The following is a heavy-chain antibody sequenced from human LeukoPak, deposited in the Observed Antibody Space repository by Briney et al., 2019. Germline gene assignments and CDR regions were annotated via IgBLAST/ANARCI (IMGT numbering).Heavy chain of an antibody. J-gene: IGHJ4*02. Sequence: RGASVKVSCKASGYTFTSYGISWVRQAPGQGLEWMGWISAYNGNTNYAQKLQGRVTMTTDTSTSTAYMELRSLRSDDTAVYYCARGRAYCGGDCYSGHLDYWGQGTLVTVSS. CDR1: GYTFTSYG. V-gene: IGHV1-18*01. D-gene: IGHD2-21*02. CDR3: ARGRAYCGGDCYSGHLDY. CDR2: ISAYNGNT.